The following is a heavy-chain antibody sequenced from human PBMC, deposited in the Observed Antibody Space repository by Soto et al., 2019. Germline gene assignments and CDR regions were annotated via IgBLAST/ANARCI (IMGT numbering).Heavy chain of an antibody. CDR3: ARAGTAPDFYSGMEV. D-gene: IGHD1-1*01. CDR1: GYSFTTYG. J-gene: IGHJ6*02. CDR2: ISAYNGNT. V-gene: IGHV1-18*01. Sequence: QVQLVQSGGEVKKPGASVKVSCKTSGYSFTTYGISWVRQAPGQGLEWMGWISAYNGNTNYAQKLQDRVTMTTDTSTSTASTSLRGMRSDDRAVYYWARAGTAPDFYSGMEVCGPGSTVTVSS.